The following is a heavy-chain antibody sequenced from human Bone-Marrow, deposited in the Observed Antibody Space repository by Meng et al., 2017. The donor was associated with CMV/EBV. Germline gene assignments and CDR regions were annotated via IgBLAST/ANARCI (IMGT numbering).Heavy chain of an antibody. CDR2: IYYNGST. CDR3: ARGGRYCSSTSCYTFDY. V-gene: IGHV4-31*02. J-gene: IGHJ4*02. D-gene: IGHD2-2*02. Sequence: SISSGGDYVNWIRQPPGKGLEWIGYIYYNGSTYYSPSLKRRVTISEDTSKNQFSLKLSSVTAADTAVYFCARGGRYCSSTSCYTFDYWGQGTLVTVSS. CDR1: SISSGGDY.